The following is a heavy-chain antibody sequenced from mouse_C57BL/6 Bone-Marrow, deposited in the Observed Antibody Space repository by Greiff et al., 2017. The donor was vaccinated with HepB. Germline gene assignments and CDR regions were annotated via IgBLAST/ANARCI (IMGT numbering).Heavy chain of an antibody. CDR3: ARSTMITPWYFDV. CDR1: GFTFSDYY. J-gene: IGHJ1*03. V-gene: IGHV5-16*01. CDR2: INYDGSST. D-gene: IGHD2-4*01. Sequence: EVMLVESEGGLVQPGSSMKLSCTASGFTFSDYYMAWVRQVPEKGLEWVANINYDGSSTYYLDPLKSRFIISRDNAKNILYLQMSSLKSEDTATYYCARSTMITPWYFDVWGTGTTVTVSS.